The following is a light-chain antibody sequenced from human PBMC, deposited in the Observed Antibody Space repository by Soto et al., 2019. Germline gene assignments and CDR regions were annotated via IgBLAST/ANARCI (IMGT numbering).Light chain of an antibody. CDR2: EAS. CDR3: QQYGNSPQT. V-gene: IGKV3-20*01. CDR1: QSVSSSS. Sequence: EVVLSQSPGTLSLSTGERATLSCRASQSVSSSSLAWYQQNPGQAPRLLIYEASSRATGIPDRFSGSGSGTDFTLTISRLEPEDFAVYYCQQYGNSPQTFGQGTMV. J-gene: IGKJ1*01.